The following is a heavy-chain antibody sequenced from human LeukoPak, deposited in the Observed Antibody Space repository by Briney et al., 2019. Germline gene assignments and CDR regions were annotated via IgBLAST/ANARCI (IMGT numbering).Heavy chain of an antibody. CDR3: ERNSKYYYDRSTYSYFDD. J-gene: IGHJ4*02. V-gene: IGHV4-39*01. Sequence: SETLSLTCTVSGGSIRSSSDFWGWIRQPPGKGLEWFGSIYYRRSTHYHPSLRRQLTIRVATSKIQLSLKLTPVTAPDMAMYYGERNSKYYYDRSTYSYFDDWGQGTLVTVSS. CDR1: GGSIRSSSDF. CDR2: IYYRRST. D-gene: IGHD3-22*01.